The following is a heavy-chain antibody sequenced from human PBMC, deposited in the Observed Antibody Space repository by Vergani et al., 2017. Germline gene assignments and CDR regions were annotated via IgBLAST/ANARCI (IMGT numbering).Heavy chain of an antibody. CDR2: IGTAGDT. J-gene: IGHJ2*01. D-gene: IGHD1-14*01. Sequence: EVQLVESGGGLVQPGGSLRLSCAASGFTFSSYDMHWVGQATGKGLEWVSAIGTAGDTYYPGSVKGRFTISRENAKNSLYLQMNSLRAGDTAVYYCARVGQSGGARWYFDLWGRGTLVTVSS. CDR1: GFTFSSYD. V-gene: IGHV3-13*01. CDR3: ARVGQSGGARWYFDL.